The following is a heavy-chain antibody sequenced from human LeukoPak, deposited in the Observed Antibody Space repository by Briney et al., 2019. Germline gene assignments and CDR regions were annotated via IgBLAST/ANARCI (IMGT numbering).Heavy chain of an antibody. D-gene: IGHD6-6*01. V-gene: IGHV4-31*02. CDR1: GASITSGGYY. CDR2: IYYSGST. Sequence: PSQTLSLTCTVSGASITSGGYYWSWIRQHPGKGLEWIAYIYYSGSTYYHPSLKSRVTMSVDTSKNQFSLKLSSVTAADTAVYYCARLEYSNSIGVDWLDPWGQGTLVTISS. CDR3: ARLEYSNSIGVDWLDP. J-gene: IGHJ5*02.